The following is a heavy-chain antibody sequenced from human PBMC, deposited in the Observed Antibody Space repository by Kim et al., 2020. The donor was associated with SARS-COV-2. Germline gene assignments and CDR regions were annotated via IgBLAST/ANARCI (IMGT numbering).Heavy chain of an antibody. Sequence: GGSLRLSCAASGFTFSSYAMSWVRQAPGKGLEWVSAISGSGGSTYYADSVKGRFTISRDNSKNTLYLQMNSLRAEDTAVYYCAKDLFSPLLWFGELSPAWWFDPWGQGTLVTVSS. D-gene: IGHD3-10*01. CDR2: ISGSGGST. CDR1: GFTFSSYA. J-gene: IGHJ5*02. CDR3: AKDLFSPLLWFGELSPAWWFDP. V-gene: IGHV3-23*01.